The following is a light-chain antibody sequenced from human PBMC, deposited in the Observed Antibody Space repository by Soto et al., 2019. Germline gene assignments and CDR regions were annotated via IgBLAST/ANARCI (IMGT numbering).Light chain of an antibody. CDR2: GNS. CDR1: SSNIGAGYD. V-gene: IGLV1-40*01. J-gene: IGLJ1*01. CDR3: QSYDSSLSAV. Sequence: VLTQAPSGSGVPGQRGSISCTRSSSNIGAGYDVHWYQQLPGTAPKLLIYGNSNRPSGVPDRFSGSKSGTSASLAITGLQAEDEADYYCQSYDSSLSAVFGTGTKVTVL.